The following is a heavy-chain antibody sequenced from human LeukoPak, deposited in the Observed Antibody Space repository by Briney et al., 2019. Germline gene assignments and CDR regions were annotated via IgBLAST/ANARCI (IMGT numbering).Heavy chain of an antibody. Sequence: GESLKISCKGSGYSFTSYWIGWVRQMPGKGLEWMEIIYPGDSDTRYSPSFQGQVTISADKSISTAYLQWSSLKASDTAMYYCARHFPLLWFGELSVDYWGQGTLVTVSS. CDR1: GYSFTSYW. CDR2: IYPGDSDT. D-gene: IGHD3-10*01. J-gene: IGHJ4*02. V-gene: IGHV5-51*01. CDR3: ARHFPLLWFGELSVDY.